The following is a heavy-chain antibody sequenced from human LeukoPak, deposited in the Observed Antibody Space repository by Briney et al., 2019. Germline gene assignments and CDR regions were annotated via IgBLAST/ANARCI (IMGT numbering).Heavy chain of an antibody. D-gene: IGHD1-26*01. V-gene: IGHV1-69*13. Sequence: ASVKVSCKASGGTFSSYAISWVRQAPGQGLEWMGRIFPIFATANYAQKFQGRVTITADESTSTAYMELSSLRSEDTAVYYCARESGGYEAYDYWGQGTLVTVSS. CDR1: GGTFSSYA. CDR3: ARESGGYEAYDY. J-gene: IGHJ4*02. CDR2: IFPIFATA.